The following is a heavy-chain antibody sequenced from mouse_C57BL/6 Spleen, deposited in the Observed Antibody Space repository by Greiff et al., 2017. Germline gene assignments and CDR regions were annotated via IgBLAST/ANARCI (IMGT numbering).Heavy chain of an antibody. D-gene: IGHD1-1*01. CDR3: ARLETTVAETWFAY. CDR2: IYPRSGNT. Sequence: QVQLQQSGAELARPGASVKLSCKASGYTFTSYCISWVKQRTGQGLEWIGEIYPRSGNTYYHEKFQGKATLTAATYSSTAYIELRSLASEDCVVYGCARLETTVAETWFAYWGQGTLVTVSA. CDR1: GYTFTSYC. V-gene: IGHV1-81*01. J-gene: IGHJ3*01.